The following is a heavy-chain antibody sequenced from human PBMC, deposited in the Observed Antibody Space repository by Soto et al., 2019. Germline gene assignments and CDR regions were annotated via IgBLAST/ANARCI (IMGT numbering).Heavy chain of an antibody. CDR3: ARFPVGSYSEGFDY. D-gene: IGHD3-10*01. CDR2: IYSGGST. Sequence: GGSLRLSCAASGFTVSSNYMSWVRQAPGKGLEWVSVIYSGGSTYYADSVKGRFTISRDNSKNTLYLQMNSLRAEDTAVYYCARFPVGSYSEGFDYWGQGTLVTVSS. V-gene: IGHV3-66*01. CDR1: GFTVSSNY. J-gene: IGHJ4*02.